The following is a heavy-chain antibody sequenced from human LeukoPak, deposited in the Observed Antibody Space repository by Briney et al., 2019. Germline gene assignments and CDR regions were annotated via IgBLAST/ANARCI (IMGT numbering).Heavy chain of an antibody. D-gene: IGHD3-10*01. CDR3: AREYYGSGSYYNVGY. CDR2: INWNGGRT. CDR1: GFTFDDYG. Sequence: PGGSLRLSCAASGFTFDDYGMSWVRQVPGKGLEWVSGINWNGGRTGYADSVKGRFTISRDNAKKSLYVQMNSLRAEDTALYYCAREYYGSGSYYNVGYWGQGTLVTASS. J-gene: IGHJ4*02. V-gene: IGHV3-20*04.